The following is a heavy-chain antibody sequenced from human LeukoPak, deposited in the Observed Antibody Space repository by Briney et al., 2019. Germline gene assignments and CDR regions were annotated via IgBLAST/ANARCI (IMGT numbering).Heavy chain of an antibody. CDR3: ARNYYDSSAYYYFDY. Sequence: GGSLRLSCAASGFTVSSSYMNWVRQAPGKGLEWVSHIYSGGGTYYADSVKGRFTISRDNSKNTLYHQMNSLRAEDTAVYYCARNYYDSSAYYYFDYWGQGTLVTVSS. CDR1: GFTVSSSY. CDR2: IYSGGGT. J-gene: IGHJ4*02. D-gene: IGHD3-22*01. V-gene: IGHV3-66*01.